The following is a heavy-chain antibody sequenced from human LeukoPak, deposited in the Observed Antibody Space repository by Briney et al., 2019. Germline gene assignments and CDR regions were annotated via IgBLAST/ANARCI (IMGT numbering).Heavy chain of an antibody. CDR1: GGSFSGYY. CDR3: VRGFTGVVGDH. Sequence: PSETLSLTCAVYGGSFSGYYWSWIRQPPGKGLEWIGEINHSGSTNYNPSLKSRVTISVDTSKNQLSLRLTSATAADAAIYYCVRGFTGVVGDHWGQGTLVTVSS. CDR2: INHSGST. D-gene: IGHD3-10*01. V-gene: IGHV4-34*01. J-gene: IGHJ4*02.